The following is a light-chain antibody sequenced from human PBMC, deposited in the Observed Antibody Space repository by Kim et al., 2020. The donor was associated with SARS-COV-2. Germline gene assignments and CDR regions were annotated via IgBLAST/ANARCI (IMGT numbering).Light chain of an antibody. CDR2: GGS. Sequence: SPGERATLSCRASESVTSTYLAWYQQKPGQAPRLLIYGGSSRATGIPERFSGRGSGTDFTLTIDRLEPEDFAVYYCQHFRRSPWTFGQGTKVDIK. J-gene: IGKJ1*01. CDR3: QHFRRSPWT. V-gene: IGKV3-20*01. CDR1: ESVTSTY.